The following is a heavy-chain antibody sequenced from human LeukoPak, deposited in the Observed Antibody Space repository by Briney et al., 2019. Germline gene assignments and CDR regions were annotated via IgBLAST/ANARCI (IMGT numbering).Heavy chain of an antibody. CDR2: IYTSGST. D-gene: IGHD6-25*01. V-gene: IGHV4-61*02. Sequence: SETLSLTCTVSGGSISSGSYYWSWIRQPAGKGLEWIGRIYTSGSTNYNPSLKSRVTISVDTSKNQFSLKLSSVTAADTAVYYCARGIAAGGGVDYWGQGTLVAVSS. J-gene: IGHJ4*02. CDR1: GGSISSGSYY. CDR3: ARGIAAGGGVDY.